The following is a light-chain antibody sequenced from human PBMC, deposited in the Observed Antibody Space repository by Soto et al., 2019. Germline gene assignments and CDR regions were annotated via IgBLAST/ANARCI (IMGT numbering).Light chain of an antibody. CDR3: QQSYSTPRT. CDR1: QSISTY. V-gene: IGKV1-39*01. Sequence: DIQMTQSPSSLSAPVGDRVTITCRASQSISTYLHWYQQKPGRAPELLIYSPSSLQSGVPSRFSGSGSGTDFTLTISSLKPEDFATYYCQQSYSTPRTFGQGTKVDIK. J-gene: IGKJ1*01. CDR2: SPS.